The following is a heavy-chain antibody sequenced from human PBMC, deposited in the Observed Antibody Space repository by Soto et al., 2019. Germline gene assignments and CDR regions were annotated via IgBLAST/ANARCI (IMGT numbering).Heavy chain of an antibody. CDR1: GDYIGSSAYF. V-gene: IGHV4-39*01. D-gene: IGHD3-16*01. CDR2: IGPGGNS. CDR3: ARHLGPTGVMD. J-gene: IGHJ4*02. Sequence: QLQLQESGPGLVRPSETLSLTCAVSGDYIGSSAYFWGWTRQSPGKGLEWIASIGPGGNSNYNPSLNSRVTISSDASTNHFPRTVTSVTAADTGIYYCARHLGPTGVMDWGKGLLVTVSS.